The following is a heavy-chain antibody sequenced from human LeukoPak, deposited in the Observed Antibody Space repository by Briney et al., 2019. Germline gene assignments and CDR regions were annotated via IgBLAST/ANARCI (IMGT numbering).Heavy chain of an antibody. CDR3: ASIAVAGTTSPNWFDP. Sequence: GASVKVSCKASGYTFTGYYMHSVRQAPGQGLEWMGWINPTSGGTNYAQTFQRRVTMTRDTSISTAYMELSRLRSDDTAVYYCASIAVAGTTSPNWFDPWGQGTLVTVSS. CDR1: GYTFTGYY. D-gene: IGHD6-19*01. V-gene: IGHV1-2*02. CDR2: INPTSGGT. J-gene: IGHJ5*02.